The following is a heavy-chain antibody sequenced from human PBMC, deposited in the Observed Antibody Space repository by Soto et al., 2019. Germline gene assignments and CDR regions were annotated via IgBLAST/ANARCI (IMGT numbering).Heavy chain of an antibody. V-gene: IGHV3-7*02. CDR3: ARAPYSSLLDY. CDR2: IKYDGSNK. D-gene: IGHD6-6*01. Sequence: PGGSLRLSCAASGFAFSTYWMSWVRQAPGKGLEWVANIKYDGSNKYCVDSVKGRFTISRDNSKNTLYLQMNSLRAEDTAVYYCARAPYSSLLDYWGQGTLVTVSS. CDR1: GFAFSTYW. J-gene: IGHJ4*02.